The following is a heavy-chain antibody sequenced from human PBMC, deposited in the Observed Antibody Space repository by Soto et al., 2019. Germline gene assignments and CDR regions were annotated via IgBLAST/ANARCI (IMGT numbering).Heavy chain of an antibody. V-gene: IGHV3-23*01. Sequence: GGSLRLSCAASGFTFSDYYMSWIRQAPGKGLEWVSAISGSGGSTYYADSVKGRFTISRDNSKNTLYLQMNSLRAEDTAVYYCAKDYEGSWDYWGQGTLVTVSS. CDR1: GFTFSDYY. D-gene: IGHD6-13*01. J-gene: IGHJ4*02. CDR2: ISGSGGST. CDR3: AKDYEGSWDY.